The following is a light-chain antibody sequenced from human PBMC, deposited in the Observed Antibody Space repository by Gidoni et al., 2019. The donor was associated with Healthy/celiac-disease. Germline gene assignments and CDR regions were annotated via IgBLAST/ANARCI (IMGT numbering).Light chain of an antibody. Sequence: DIQMTQTPSTLSASAGDRVTLTCRASQSISSWLAWYQQQPGKAPKLLIYKASSLESGVPPRFSGSGSGTEFTLTISSLQPDDFATYYCQQYNSYSLTFGQGTKVEIK. CDR3: QQYNSYSLT. CDR1: QSISSW. J-gene: IGKJ1*01. V-gene: IGKV1-5*03. CDR2: KAS.